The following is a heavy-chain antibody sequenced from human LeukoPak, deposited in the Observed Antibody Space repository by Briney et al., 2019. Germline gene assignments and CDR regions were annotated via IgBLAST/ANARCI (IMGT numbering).Heavy chain of an antibody. V-gene: IGHV1-18*01. CDR2: ISAYNGNT. CDR3: ARVWSSSSLLGV. Sequence: ASVKVSSKASRYTFTSYVISWGRQAPRQGVERMGWISAYNGNTKSAQKLQGRVTMTTDTSTSTAYMELRSLRSGDTAVYYCARVWSSSSLLGVWGEGTLVTVPS. CDR1: RYTFTSYV. J-gene: IGHJ4*02. D-gene: IGHD6-6*01.